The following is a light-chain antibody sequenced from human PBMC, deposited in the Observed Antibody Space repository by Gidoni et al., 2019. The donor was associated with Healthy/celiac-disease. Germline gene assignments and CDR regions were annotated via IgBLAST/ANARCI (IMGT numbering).Light chain of an antibody. Sequence: SSALTPDPAVSVALGQTVRITCQGDSLRSYYASWYQQKPGQAPVLVIYGKNNRPSGIPDRFSGSSSGNTASLTITGTQAEDEADYYCNSRDSSGNHPVVFGGGTKLTVL. V-gene: IGLV3-19*01. CDR2: GKN. CDR3: NSRDSSGNHPVV. J-gene: IGLJ2*01. CDR1: SLRSYY.